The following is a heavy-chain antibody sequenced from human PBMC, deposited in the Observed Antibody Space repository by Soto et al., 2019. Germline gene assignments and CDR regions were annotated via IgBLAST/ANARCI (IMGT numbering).Heavy chain of an antibody. Sequence: EVQLLEAGGGWVQPGWYLRLSCAASGFTFSSYTMSWVRQGPGKGLEWVSGISSSGGSTVYADSVKGRFTISRDNFKNTLYLQMNSLRAEDTAVYYCAKGWGDYWGQGTTVTVSS. CDR2: ISSSGGST. CDR1: GFTFSSYT. J-gene: IGHJ4*02. V-gene: IGHV3-23*01. CDR3: AKGWGDY. D-gene: IGHD7-27*01.